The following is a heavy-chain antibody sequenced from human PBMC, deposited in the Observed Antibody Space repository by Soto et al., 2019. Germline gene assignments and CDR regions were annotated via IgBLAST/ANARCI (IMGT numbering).Heavy chain of an antibody. CDR1: GGSISSSSYY. J-gene: IGHJ4*02. Sequence: QLQVQESGPGLVKPSETLSLTCTVSGGSISSSSYYWAWIRQPPGTGLEWIGNINYSGNTYYNPSLRRRVAISVDTTTNQFSLKVTSVTAADTAVYFCARHVSVPGFEYYFDKWGQGTRVTVSS. CDR3: ARHVSVPGFEYYFDK. V-gene: IGHV4-39*01. CDR2: INYSGNT. D-gene: IGHD3-16*01.